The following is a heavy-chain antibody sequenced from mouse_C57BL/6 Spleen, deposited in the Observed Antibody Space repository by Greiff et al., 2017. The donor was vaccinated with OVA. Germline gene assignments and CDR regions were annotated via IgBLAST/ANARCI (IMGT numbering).Heavy chain of an antibody. CDR1: GFSFNTYA. CDR3: VYDYDVGWFAY. D-gene: IGHD2-4*01. CDR2: IRSKSNNYAT. V-gene: IGHV10-1*01. J-gene: IGHJ3*01. Sequence: EVMLVESGGGLVQPKGSLKLSCAASGFSFNTYAMNWVRQAPGKGLEWVARIRSKSNNYATYYADSVKDRFTISRDDSESMLYLQMNNLKTEDTAMYYCVYDYDVGWFAYWGQGTLVTVSA.